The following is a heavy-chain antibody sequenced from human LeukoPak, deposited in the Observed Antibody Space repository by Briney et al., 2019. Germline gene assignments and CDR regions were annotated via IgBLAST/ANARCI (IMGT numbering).Heavy chain of an antibody. D-gene: IGHD3-10*01. J-gene: IGHJ6*03. CDR3: ARGFGSYEDYMDV. CDR2: ISSSSSYI. CDR1: GFTFSSYS. Sequence: GGSLRLSCAASGFTFSSYSMNWVRQAPGKGLEWVSSISSSSSYIYYADSVKGRFTISRDNAKNSLYLQMNSLRAGDTAVYYCARGFGSYEDYMDVWGKGTTVTVSS. V-gene: IGHV3-21*01.